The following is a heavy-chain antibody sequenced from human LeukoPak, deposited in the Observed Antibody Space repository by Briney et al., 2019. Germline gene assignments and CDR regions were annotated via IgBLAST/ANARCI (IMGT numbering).Heavy chain of an antibody. CDR1: GFTFSNSW. CDR2: IKGDGRRK. D-gene: IGHD3-22*01. CDR3: VRDANYHVLSYYYDVHDI. Sequence: GGSLRLSCAASGFTFSNSWVVWVRQAPGGGREWVANIKGDGRRKYYLATVKGRFPFSRANAKSSWSLQMSSQRADDTAVYYCVRDANYHVLSYYYDVHDIWGQGTMVTVSS. V-gene: IGHV3-7*01. J-gene: IGHJ3*02.